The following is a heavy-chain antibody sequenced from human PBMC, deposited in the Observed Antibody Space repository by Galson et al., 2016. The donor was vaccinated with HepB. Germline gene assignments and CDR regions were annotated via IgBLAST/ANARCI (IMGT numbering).Heavy chain of an antibody. CDR3: ARYGSWTGFDY. CDR2: ISHSGSA. V-gene: IGHV4-31*03. Sequence: TLSLTCTVSGGTISITGYFWSWIRQLPGGGLEWIGYISHSGSAYLNPSLKSRSTISVDTSKNQFSLDLRSVTAADTAVYFCARYGSWTGFDYWGQGTLVTVSS. J-gene: IGHJ4*02. CDR1: GGTISITGYF. D-gene: IGHD6-13*01.